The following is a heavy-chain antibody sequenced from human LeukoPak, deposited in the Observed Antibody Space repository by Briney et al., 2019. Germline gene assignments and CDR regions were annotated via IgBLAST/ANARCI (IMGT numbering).Heavy chain of an antibody. Sequence: GGSLRLSCAASGFNFDDFGMHWVRQAPGKGLEWVAVISYDGSNKYYADSVKGRFTISRDNSKNTLYLQMNSLRAEDSAVYYCAKVAMVRSRAPYYFDYWGQGTLVTVSS. CDR3: AKVAMVRSRAPYYFDY. CDR1: GFNFDDFG. CDR2: ISYDGSNK. D-gene: IGHD3-10*01. V-gene: IGHV3-30*18. J-gene: IGHJ4*02.